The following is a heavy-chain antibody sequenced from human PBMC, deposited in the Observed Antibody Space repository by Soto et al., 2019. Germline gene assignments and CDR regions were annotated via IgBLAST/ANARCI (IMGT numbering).Heavy chain of an antibody. Sequence: SGGSLRLSCAASGFTFSSYGMHWVRQAPGKGLEWVAVIWYDGSNKYYADSVKGRFTISRDNSKNTLYLQMNSLRAEDTAVYYCARGKEGYSSSWYYYYYYMDVWGKGTTVTVSS. V-gene: IGHV3-33*01. CDR2: IWYDGSNK. CDR3: ARGKEGYSSSWYYYYYYMDV. J-gene: IGHJ6*03. D-gene: IGHD6-13*01. CDR1: GFTFSSYG.